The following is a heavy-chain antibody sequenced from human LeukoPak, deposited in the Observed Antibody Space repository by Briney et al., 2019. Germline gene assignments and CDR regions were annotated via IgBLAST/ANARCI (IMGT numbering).Heavy chain of an antibody. CDR1: GFSFGTYG. D-gene: IGHD3-10*01. V-gene: IGHV3-30*03. J-gene: IGHJ5*02. Sequence: GGSLRLSCAASGFSFGTYGMHWVRQAPGKGLEWVAVISYDGSNKNYADSVKGRFTISRDNSKSTLYLQMNSLRAEGTAVYYCARDLWGDFDNWGQGTLVTVSS. CDR2: ISYDGSNK. CDR3: ARDLWGDFDN.